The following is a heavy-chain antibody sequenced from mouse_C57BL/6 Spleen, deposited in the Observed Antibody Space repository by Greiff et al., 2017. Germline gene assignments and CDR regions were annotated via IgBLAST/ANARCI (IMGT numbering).Heavy chain of an antibody. D-gene: IGHD3-2*02. CDR2: IDPENGDT. J-gene: IGHJ3*01. CDR1: GFNIKDDY. V-gene: IGHV14-4*01. CDR3: TTLDSSGYWFAY. Sequence: VQLQQSGAELVRPGASVKLSCTASGFNIKDDYMHWVKQRPEQGLEWIGWIDPENGDTEYASKFQGKATITADTSSNTAYLQRSSLTSEDTAVYYCTTLDSSGYWFAYWGQGTLVTVSA.